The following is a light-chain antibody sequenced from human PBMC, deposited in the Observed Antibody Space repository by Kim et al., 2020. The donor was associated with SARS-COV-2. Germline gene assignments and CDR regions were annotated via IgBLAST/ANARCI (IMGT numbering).Light chain of an antibody. CDR3: QQYNSFPYT. CDR2: AAS. Sequence: SASVGDRVTIASRASQDFGNSVDWFQQKPGKAPKSLIHAASSLQSGVPLRFSGSVSGTDFNLTISSLQPEDFTSYYCQQYNSFPYTCGQGTKLEI. V-gene: IGKV1-16*01. J-gene: IGKJ2*01. CDR1: QDFGNS.